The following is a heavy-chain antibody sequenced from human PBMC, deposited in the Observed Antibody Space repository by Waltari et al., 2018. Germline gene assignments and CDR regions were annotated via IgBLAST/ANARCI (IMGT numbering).Heavy chain of an antibody. CDR3: VHTQVSYYDFSGWFDP. Sequence: QITLKESGPTLVKPTQTVTLTCTFSGFSLRTSGVGVGWIRQPPGKALECLALIYWNDDKRYSPSLKTRLTITNDTSRNQVVLTITNMDAVDTATYYCVHTQVSYYDFSGWFDPWGQGTLVTVSS. J-gene: IGHJ5*02. CDR2: IYWNDDK. V-gene: IGHV2-5*01. CDR1: GFSLRTSGVG. D-gene: IGHD3-3*01.